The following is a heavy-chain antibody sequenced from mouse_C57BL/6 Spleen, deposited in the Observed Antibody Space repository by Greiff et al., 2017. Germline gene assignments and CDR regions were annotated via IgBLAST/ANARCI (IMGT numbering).Heavy chain of an antibody. V-gene: IGHV5-17*01. CDR1: GFTFSDYG. D-gene: IGHD4-1*01. J-gene: IGHJ2*01. Sequence: EVKLVESGGGLVKPGGSLKLSCAASGFTFSDYGMHWVRQAPEKGLEWVAYISSGSSTIYYADTVKGRFTITRDNAKNTLFLQMTSRRFEDTVMYYYARGVWDGGVDYWGQGTTLTVSS. CDR2: ISSGSSTI. CDR3: ARGVWDGGVDY.